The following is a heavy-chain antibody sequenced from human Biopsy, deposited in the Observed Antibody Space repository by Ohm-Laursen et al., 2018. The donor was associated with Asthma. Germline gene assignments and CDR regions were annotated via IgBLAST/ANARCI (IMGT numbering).Heavy chain of an antibody. CDR1: GGSISSSSYY. J-gene: IGHJ5*02. V-gene: IGHV4-39*01. Sequence: SETLSLTCTVSGGSISSSSYYWGWIRRPPGKGLEFIGTIYYSGSTYYNPSLKSRVTLSVDASKNQFSLKLTSVTAADTAVYFCARAAITGIRGWFDPWGQGTQVTVSS. CDR3: ARAAITGIRGWFDP. D-gene: IGHD1-20*01. CDR2: IYYSGST.